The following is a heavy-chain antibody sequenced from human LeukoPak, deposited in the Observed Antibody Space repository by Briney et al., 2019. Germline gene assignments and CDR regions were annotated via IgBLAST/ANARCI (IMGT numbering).Heavy chain of an antibody. J-gene: IGHJ4*02. D-gene: IGHD6-13*01. CDR3: ARDGSYSSSWYPFDY. CDR2: ISSSSSTI. CDR1: GFTFSSCT. Sequence: GGSPRLSCAASGFTFSSCTMNWVRQAPGKGLEWISYISSSSSTIYYADSVKGRFTISRDNAKNPLYLQMDSLRDEDTAVYYCARDGSYSSSWYPFDYWGQGTLVTVSS. V-gene: IGHV3-48*02.